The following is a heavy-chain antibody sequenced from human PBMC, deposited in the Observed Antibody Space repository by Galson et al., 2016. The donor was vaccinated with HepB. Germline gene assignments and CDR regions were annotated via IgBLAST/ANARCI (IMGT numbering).Heavy chain of an antibody. CDR1: GGSISSSSYY. J-gene: IGHJ4*02. V-gene: IGHV4-39*07. CDR2: IYYSGST. CDR3: ARDSPQRPVPFDY. D-gene: IGHD6-25*01. Sequence: SETLSLTCTVSGGSISSSSYYWGWIRQPPGKGLEWIGTIYYSGSTYYNPSLKSRVTISVDKSKNQISLKLTSVTAADTAVNYCARDSPQRPVPFDYWGQGTLVTVSS.